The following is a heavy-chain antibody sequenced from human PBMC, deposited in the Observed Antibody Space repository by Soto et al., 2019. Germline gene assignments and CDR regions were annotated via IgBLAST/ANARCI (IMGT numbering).Heavy chain of an antibody. V-gene: IGHV3-33*06. CDR3: AKDIAVARGWLDP. CDR1: GFTFSDYG. Sequence: GGSLRLSCAASGFTFSDYGMYWVRQAHGKGRKWVAGICYDVRNKYYAGSVNGRFTISRANSKYSTYLPMNNLRAENTAAYYCAKDIAVARGWLDPWGHGTAVT. D-gene: IGHD6-19*01. J-gene: IGHJ5*02. CDR2: ICYDVRNK.